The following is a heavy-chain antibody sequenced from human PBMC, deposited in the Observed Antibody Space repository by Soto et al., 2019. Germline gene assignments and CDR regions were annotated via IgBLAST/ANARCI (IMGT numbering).Heavy chain of an antibody. Sequence: GGSLRLSCAASGFTFSSYWMHWVRQAPGKGLVWVSRINSDGGSKGYADSVKGRFTISRDNAKSSLYLQMNNLRAEDTAFYFCARATQSYYDTSGYYSYVHWGQGAQVTVSS. CDR2: INSDGGSK. V-gene: IGHV3-74*01. J-gene: IGHJ4*02. CDR3: ARATQSYYDTSGYYSYVH. D-gene: IGHD3-22*01. CDR1: GFTFSSYW.